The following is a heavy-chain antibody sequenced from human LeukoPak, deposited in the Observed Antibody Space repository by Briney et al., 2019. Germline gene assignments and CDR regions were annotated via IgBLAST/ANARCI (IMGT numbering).Heavy chain of an antibody. CDR1: GFSSSCE. CDR3: ARGHYDMDV. J-gene: IGHJ6*02. CDR2: ISSSGSTI. Sequence: GGSLRLSCAASGFSSSCEMNWVRQAPGKGLEWVSYISSSGSTIYYADSVKGRFTISRDNAKNSLYLQMNSLRAEDTAVYYCARGHYDMDVWGQGTTATVSS. V-gene: IGHV3-48*03.